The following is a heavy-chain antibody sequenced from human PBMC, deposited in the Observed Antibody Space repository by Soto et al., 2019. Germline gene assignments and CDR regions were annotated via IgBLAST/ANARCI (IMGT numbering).Heavy chain of an antibody. Sequence: FQRAPCTASCVNIVDAGFHCILKPPKKRLEWVGRITSKTDGGTTDYAALVKGRFTISRDDSKYTLYLQLNSLKHEDTAVYECDRECAGIYAFDFWGQGTLDTVSS. J-gene: IGHJ3*01. CDR2: ITSKTDGGTT. CDR1: CVNIVDAG. CDR3: DRECAGIYAFDF. D-gene: IGHD6-13*01. V-gene: IGHV3-15*07.